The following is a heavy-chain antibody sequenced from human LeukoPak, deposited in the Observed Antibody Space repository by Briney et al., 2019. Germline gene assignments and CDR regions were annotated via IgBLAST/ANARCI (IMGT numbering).Heavy chain of an antibody. CDR2: MNPDSGHT. CDR3: ARVWGSIDY. D-gene: IGHD2-21*01. V-gene: IGHV1-8*01. Sequence: ASVKVSCKASGYTFTSYDINWVRQATGQGLEWVGWMNPDSGHTGYAQKFQGRVTVTRDTSISTAYMELTSLTSEDTAVYYCARVWGSIDYWGQGTLVTVSS. CDR1: GYTFTSYD. J-gene: IGHJ4*02.